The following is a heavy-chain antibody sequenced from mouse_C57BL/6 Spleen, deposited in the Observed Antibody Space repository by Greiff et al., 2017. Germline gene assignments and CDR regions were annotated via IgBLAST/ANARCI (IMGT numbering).Heavy chain of an antibody. J-gene: IGHJ4*01. CDR2: IYPGDVDT. CDR3: ARWAYSLYYYAMDY. CDR1: GYSFSSYW. V-gene: IGHV1-80*01. Sequence: QVQLKQSGAELVKPGASVKISCKASGYSFSSYWMNWVKQRPGKGLEWIGQIYPGDVDTNYNGKFKGKATLAADKSSSTAYMQLSRLTSEDSAVYYCARWAYSLYYYAMDYWGQGTSVTVSS. D-gene: IGHD2-10*01.